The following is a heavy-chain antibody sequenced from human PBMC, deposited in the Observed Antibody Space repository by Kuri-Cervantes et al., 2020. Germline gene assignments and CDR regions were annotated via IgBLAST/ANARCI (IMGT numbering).Heavy chain of an antibody. D-gene: IGHD2-2*01. J-gene: IGHJ6*02. CDR2: ISSSSSYI. Sequence: GGSLRLSCAASGFTFSRYSMNWVRQAPGKGLEWVSSISSSSSYIYYADSVKGRLTISRDNGKNSLYLQMNSLRAEDTAVYYCARDQSSTGRGGMDVWGQGTTVTVSS. CDR3: ARDQSSTGRGGMDV. V-gene: IGHV3-21*01. CDR1: GFTFSRYS.